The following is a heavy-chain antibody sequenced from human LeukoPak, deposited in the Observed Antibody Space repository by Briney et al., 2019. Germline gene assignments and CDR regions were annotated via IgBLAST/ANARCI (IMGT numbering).Heavy chain of an antibody. J-gene: IGHJ4*02. D-gene: IGHD6-19*01. Sequence: ASVKVSCKVSGYTLTELSMHWVRQAPGKGLEWMGRFDPEDGETIYAQKFQGRVTMTEDTSTDTAYMELSSLRSEDTAVYYCATDVQQWLVFAYWGQGTLVTVSS. CDR2: FDPEDGET. CDR1: GYTLTELS. V-gene: IGHV1-24*01. CDR3: ATDVQQWLVFAY.